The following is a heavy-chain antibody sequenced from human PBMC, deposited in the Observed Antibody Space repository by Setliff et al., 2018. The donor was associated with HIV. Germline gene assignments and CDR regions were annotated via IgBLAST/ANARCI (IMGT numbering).Heavy chain of an antibody. J-gene: IGHJ6*03. V-gene: IGHV4-34*12. D-gene: IGHD1-26*01. CDR2: IFYSGNT. CDR1: GGSFSGYY. Sequence: SETLSLTCAVYGGSFSGYYWSWIRQPPGKGLEWMGNIFYSGNTYYSPSLKSRVTMSLDTSMNQFSLKLTSVTAADTAFYYCARYRRFADYIDVWGKGTTVTVSS. CDR3: ARYRRFADYIDV.